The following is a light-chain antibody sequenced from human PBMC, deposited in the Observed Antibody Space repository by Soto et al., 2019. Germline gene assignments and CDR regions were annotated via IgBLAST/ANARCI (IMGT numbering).Light chain of an antibody. CDR1: NSDVGGYNS. V-gene: IGLV2-14*01. Sequence: QSVLTQPASVSGSPGQSITISCTGTNSDVGGYNSVSWYQQHPGKAPKLMIYEVSNRPSGVSNRFSGSKSGDTASLTISGLQAEDEADYYCSSYSISSPYVFGTGTKLTVL. CDR2: EVS. J-gene: IGLJ1*01. CDR3: SSYSISSPYV.